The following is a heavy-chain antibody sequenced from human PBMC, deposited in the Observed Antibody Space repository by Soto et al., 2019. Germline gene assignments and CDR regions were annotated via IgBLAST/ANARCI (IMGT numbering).Heavy chain of an antibody. D-gene: IGHD3-10*01. Sequence: EVQLVESGGGLVKPGGSLRLSCAASGFTFSSYSMNWVRQAPGKGLEWVSSISSSSSYIYYADSVKGRFTISRDNAKNSLYLQMNSLRAEDTAVYYCARDILLGFGEIGDPVWGKGTTVTVSS. V-gene: IGHV3-21*01. CDR3: ARDILLGFGEIGDPV. CDR1: GFTFSSYS. CDR2: ISSSSSYI. J-gene: IGHJ6*04.